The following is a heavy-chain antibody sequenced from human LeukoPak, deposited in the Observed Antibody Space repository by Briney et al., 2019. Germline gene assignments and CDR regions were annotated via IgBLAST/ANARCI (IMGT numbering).Heavy chain of an antibody. CDR1: GGSISSYY. Sequence: SETLSLICTVSGGSISSYYWSWIRQPPGKGLEWIGYIYYSGSTSYNPSLKSRVTISVDTSKNQFSLKLSSVTAADTAVYYCARLGYDILTGYYKGAFDIWGQGTMVTVSS. V-gene: IGHV4-59*01. CDR3: ARLGYDILTGYYKGAFDI. CDR2: IYYSGST. D-gene: IGHD3-9*01. J-gene: IGHJ3*02.